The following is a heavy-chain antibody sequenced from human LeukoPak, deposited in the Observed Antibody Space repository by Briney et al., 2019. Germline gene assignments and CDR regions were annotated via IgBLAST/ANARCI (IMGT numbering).Heavy chain of an antibody. Sequence: PSETLSLTCTVSGGSISSYYWSWIRQPAGKGLEWIGRIYTSGSTNYNPSLKSRVTISVDTSKNHFSLKLSSVTAADTAVYYCVRDRPYDSSGYYLGAFDIWGQGTMVTVSS. CDR2: IYTSGST. D-gene: IGHD3-22*01. V-gene: IGHV4-4*07. J-gene: IGHJ3*02. CDR1: GGSISSYY. CDR3: VRDRPYDSSGYYLGAFDI.